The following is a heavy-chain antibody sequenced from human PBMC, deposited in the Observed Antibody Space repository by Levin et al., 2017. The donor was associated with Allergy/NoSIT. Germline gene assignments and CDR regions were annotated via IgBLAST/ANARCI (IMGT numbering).Heavy chain of an antibody. CDR1: GFTVSSKH. Sequence: GESLKISCAASGFTVSSKHMSWVRQAPGKGLEWLSFIYNDGRTHYADSVKGRFTISRDDSKSTLHLQMNSLRAEDTAVYYCARGGVGPYYFDYWGQGTLVSVSS. CDR3: ARGGVGPYYFDY. CDR2: IYNDGRT. J-gene: IGHJ4*02. D-gene: IGHD1-26*01. V-gene: IGHV3-53*01.